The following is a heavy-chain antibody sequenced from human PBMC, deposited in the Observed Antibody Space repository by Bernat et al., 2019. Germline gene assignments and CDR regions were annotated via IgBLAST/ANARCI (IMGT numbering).Heavy chain of an antibody. CDR2: IYSGGGT. V-gene: IGHV3-53*05. Sequence: EVQLVETGGGLIQPGGSLRLSCAASGFSVSSNYMSWVRQAPGKGLEWVAVIYSGGGTYYADSVKGRFTISRDNSKNTVSLQMNSLRAEDTAVYYCARTPFRVAVVGTYLFDYWGQGTLVTVSS. CDR3: ARTPFRVAVVGTYLFDY. J-gene: IGHJ4*02. D-gene: IGHD6-19*01. CDR1: GFSVSSNY.